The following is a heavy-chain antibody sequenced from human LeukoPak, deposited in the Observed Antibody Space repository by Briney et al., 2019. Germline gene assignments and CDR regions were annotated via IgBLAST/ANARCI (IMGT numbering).Heavy chain of an antibody. J-gene: IGHJ1*01. V-gene: IGHV1-46*01. D-gene: IGHD2-21*01. CDR1: GYTFINYY. CDR2: INPSGGST. Sequence: GASVKVSCKASGYTFINYYMHWVRQAPGQGLEWMGIINPSGGSTSYAQKFQGRVTMTRDTSTSTVYMELSSLGSEDTAVYYCARDESTSILWWWGQGTLVTVSS. CDR3: ARDESTSILWW.